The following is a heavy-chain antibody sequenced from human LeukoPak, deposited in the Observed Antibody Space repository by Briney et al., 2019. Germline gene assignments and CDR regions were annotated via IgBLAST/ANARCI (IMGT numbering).Heavy chain of an antibody. D-gene: IGHD3-9*01. CDR3: AHVTGYYRRGAFDI. J-gene: IGHJ3*02. V-gene: IGHV1-69*13. CDR1: GGTFSSYA. CDR2: IIPIFGTA. Sequence: SVKVSCKASGGTFSSYAISWVRQAPGQGLEWMGGIIPIFGTANYAQKFQGRVTITADESTSTAYMELSSLRSEDTAVYYCAHVTGYYRRGAFDIWGQGTMVTVSS.